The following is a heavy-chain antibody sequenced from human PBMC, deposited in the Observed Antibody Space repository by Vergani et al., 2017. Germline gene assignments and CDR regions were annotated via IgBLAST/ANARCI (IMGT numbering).Heavy chain of an antibody. CDR2: ISGSGGST. CDR1: GFTFSSNA. Sequence: EVQLLESGGGLVQPGGSLRLSCAASGFTFSSNAMTWVCQAQGKGLEWVSAISGSGGSTYYEDPVKGRFTISRDNSKNTLYLQMNSLRAEATAVYYCAKVRTRSGSGWDPDWYFDLGGRGTLVTVSS. D-gene: IGHD6-19*01. CDR3: AKVRTRSGSGWDPDWYFDL. V-gene: IGHV3-23*01. J-gene: IGHJ2*01.